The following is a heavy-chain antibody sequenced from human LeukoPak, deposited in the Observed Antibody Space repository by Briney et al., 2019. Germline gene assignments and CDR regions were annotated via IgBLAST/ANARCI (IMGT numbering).Heavy chain of an antibody. CDR1: GGTFSSYA. CDR3: ARHSYNWNYEDYFDY. V-gene: IGHV1-69*06. CDR2: IIPIFGTA. Sequence: SVKVSCKAPGGTFSSYAISWVRQAPGQGLEWMGGIIPIFGTANYAQKFQGRVTITADKSTSTAYMELSSLRSEDTAVYYCARHSYNWNYEDYFDYWGQGTLVTVSS. J-gene: IGHJ4*02. D-gene: IGHD1-7*01.